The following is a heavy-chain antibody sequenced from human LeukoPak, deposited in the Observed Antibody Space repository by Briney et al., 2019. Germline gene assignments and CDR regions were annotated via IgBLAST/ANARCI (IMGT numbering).Heavy chain of an antibody. V-gene: IGHV3-7*03. J-gene: IGHJ6*02. D-gene: IGHD1-26*01. CDR2: IKSDGSEK. CDR1: GFTFSSYW. CDR3: ARDRPLSGSYLRVNYFGLDV. Sequence: PGGSLRLSCAASGFTFSSYWMSWVRQAPGKGLEWVANIKSDGSEKYYVDSVKGRFTISRGNAQDSLYLQMNTLRVEDTAVYYCARDRPLSGSYLRVNYFGLDVWGQGTTVTVSS.